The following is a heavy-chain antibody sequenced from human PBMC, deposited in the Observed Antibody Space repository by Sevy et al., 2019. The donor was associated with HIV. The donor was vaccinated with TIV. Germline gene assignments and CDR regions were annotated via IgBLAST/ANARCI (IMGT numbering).Heavy chain of an antibody. CDR3: GREMISMVPGVPDAFDI. D-gene: IGHD3-10*01. CDR1: GFTFGNYW. J-gene: IGHJ3*02. V-gene: IGHV3-74*01. CDR2: INNDGSNT. Sequence: GESLKISCAASGFTFGNYWMHWVRQAPGKGLVWISRINNDGSNTNYADSVKGRFTTSRDNAKNTLYLQMNRLRAEDTAVYYCGREMISMVPGVPDAFDIWGQGTMVTVSS.